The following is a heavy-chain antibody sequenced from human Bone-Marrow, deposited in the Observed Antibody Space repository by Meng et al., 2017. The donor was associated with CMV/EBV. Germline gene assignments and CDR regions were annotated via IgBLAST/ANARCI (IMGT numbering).Heavy chain of an antibody. CDR3: ARDPLAYDFWSGDYYYYGMDV. CDR2: IYSGGST. V-gene: IGHV3-53*01. D-gene: IGHD3-3*01. Sequence: GESLKISCAASGFTFSSYSMNWVRQAPGKGLEWVSVIYSGGSTYYADSVKGRFTISRDNSKNTLYLQMNSLRAEDTAVYYCARDPLAYDFWSGDYYYYGMDVWGQGTSVTVSS. CDR1: GFTFSSYS. J-gene: IGHJ6*02.